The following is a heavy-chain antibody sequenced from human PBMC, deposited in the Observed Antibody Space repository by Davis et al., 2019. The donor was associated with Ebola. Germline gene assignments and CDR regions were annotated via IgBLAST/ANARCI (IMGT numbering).Heavy chain of an antibody. CDR1: GGTFSSYA. V-gene: IGHV1-69*13. CDR2: IIPIFGTA. D-gene: IGHD3-16*01. Sequence: SVKVSCKASGGTFSSYAISWVRQAPGQGLEWMGGIIPIFGTANYAQKFQGRVTITADESTSTAYMELSSLRSEDTAVYYCARDSREMITFGGGENWGQGTLVTVSS. CDR3: ARDSREMITFGGGEN. J-gene: IGHJ4*02.